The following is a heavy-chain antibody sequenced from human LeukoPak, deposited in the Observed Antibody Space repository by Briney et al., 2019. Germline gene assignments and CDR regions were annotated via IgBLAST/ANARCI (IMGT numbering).Heavy chain of an antibody. Sequence: GGPLRLSCAASGLTFSRYGMHWVRQAPGKGLEWVAVIWHDGSYEYYADSVKGRFTISRDSSKNTLYLQMNSLRAEDTAVYYCAKDGVGATSLDCWGQGTLVTVSS. CDR2: IWHDGSYE. V-gene: IGHV3-33*06. CDR3: AKDGVGATSLDC. D-gene: IGHD1-26*01. CDR1: GLTFSRYG. J-gene: IGHJ4*02.